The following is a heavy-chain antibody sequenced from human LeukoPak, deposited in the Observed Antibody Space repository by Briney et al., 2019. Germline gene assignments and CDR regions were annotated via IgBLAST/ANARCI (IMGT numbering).Heavy chain of an antibody. D-gene: IGHD1-26*01. V-gene: IGHV4-34*01. Sequence: SETLSLTCAVYGGSFSGYYWSWIRQPPGKGLEWIGEINHSGSTNYNPSLKSRVTISVDTSKNQFSLKLTSVTAADTALYYCAKSRPGGSYRRNWFDPWGQGTLVTVSS. CDR1: GGSFSGYY. CDR2: INHSGST. CDR3: AKSRPGGSYRRNWFDP. J-gene: IGHJ5*02.